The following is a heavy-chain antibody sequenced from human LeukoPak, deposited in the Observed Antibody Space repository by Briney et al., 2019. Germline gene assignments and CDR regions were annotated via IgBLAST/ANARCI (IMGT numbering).Heavy chain of an antibody. CDR3: ARDGGYCSSTSCYLDYYGMDV. V-gene: IGHV3-7*01. J-gene: IGHJ6*04. D-gene: IGHD2-2*01. CDR1: GFTFSSYW. Sequence: GGSLRLSCAASGFTFSSYWMSWVRQAPGKGLEWVANIKQDGSEKYYVDSVKGRFTISRDNAKNSLYLQMNSLRAEDTAVYYCARDGGYCSSTSCYLDYYGMDVWGKGTTVTVSS. CDR2: IKQDGSEK.